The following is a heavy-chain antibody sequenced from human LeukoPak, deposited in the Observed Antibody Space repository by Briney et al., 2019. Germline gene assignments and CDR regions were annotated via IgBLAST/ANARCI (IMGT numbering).Heavy chain of an antibody. J-gene: IGHJ6*02. CDR3: ARGYDFWSGYYTDYYGMDV. D-gene: IGHD3-3*01. V-gene: IGHV3-33*01. CDR2: IWYDGSNK. Sequence: PGGSLRLSCAASGFTFSSYGMHWVRQAPGKGLEWVAVIWYDGSNKYYADSVKGRFTISRDNSKNTLYLQMNSLRAEDTAVYYCARGYDFWSGYYTDYYGMDVWGQGTTVTVSS. CDR1: GFTFSSYG.